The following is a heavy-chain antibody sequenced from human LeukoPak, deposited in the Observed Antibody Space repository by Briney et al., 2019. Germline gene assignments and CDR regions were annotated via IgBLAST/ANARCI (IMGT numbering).Heavy chain of an antibody. Sequence: SETLSLTCTVSGGSISSGDYYWSWIRQPPGKGLEWIGYIYYSGSTNYDPSLKSRVTISVDTSKNQFSLKLSSVTAADTAVYYCARVRSGSYGAFDIWGPGTMVTVSS. CDR1: GGSISSGDYY. V-gene: IGHV4-61*08. CDR3: ARVRSGSYGAFDI. D-gene: IGHD1-26*01. J-gene: IGHJ3*02. CDR2: IYYSGST.